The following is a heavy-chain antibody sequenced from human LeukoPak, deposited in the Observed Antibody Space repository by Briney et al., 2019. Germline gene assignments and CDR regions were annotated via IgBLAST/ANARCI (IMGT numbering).Heavy chain of an antibody. J-gene: IGHJ4*02. D-gene: IGHD2-15*01. V-gene: IGHV5-51*01. CDR2: IYPGDSDT. CDR3: ARTPEGSFDY. CDR1: GYSFASSG. Sequence: KPGESLKISCKASGYSFASSGIGWVRQMPGKGLEWMGIIYPGDSDTRYSPSFQGQVTISADKSISTAYLQWRSLKASDTAMYFCARTPEGSFDYWGQGTLVTVSS.